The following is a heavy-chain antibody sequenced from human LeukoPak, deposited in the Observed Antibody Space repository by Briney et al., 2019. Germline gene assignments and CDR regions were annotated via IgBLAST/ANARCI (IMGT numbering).Heavy chain of an antibody. J-gene: IGHJ5*02. V-gene: IGHV5-51*01. CDR3: ARGGYCSSTSCQPTDWFDP. CDR2: IYPGDSDT. Sequence: GESLKISCKGSGYSFTSYWIGWVRQMPGKGLECMGIIYPGDSDTRYSPSFQGQVTISADKSISTAYLQWSSLKASDTAMYYCARGGYCSSTSCQPTDWFDPWGQGTLVTVSS. CDR1: GYSFTSYW. D-gene: IGHD2-2*01.